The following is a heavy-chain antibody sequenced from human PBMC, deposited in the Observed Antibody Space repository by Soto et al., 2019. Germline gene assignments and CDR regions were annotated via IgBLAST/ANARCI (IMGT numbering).Heavy chain of an antibody. Sequence: QVHLQESGPGLVKPSGTLSLTCGVSGASVSSSHWWTWVRQPPGKGREWIGEIYHVGFTSYNASRKSRVIMSTDQTRNQFSMKMSSVTAADTAVYYCARVRPPTSTTPAAVLYYFDYWGQGSLVTVSS. CDR2: IYHVGFT. V-gene: IGHV4-4*02. D-gene: IGHD2-2*01. CDR1: GASVSSSHW. J-gene: IGHJ4*02. CDR3: ARVRPPTSTTPAAVLYYFDY.